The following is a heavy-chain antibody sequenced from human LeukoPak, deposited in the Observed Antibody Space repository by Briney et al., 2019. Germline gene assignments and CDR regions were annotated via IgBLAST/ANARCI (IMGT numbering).Heavy chain of an antibody. CDR3: ARGRYAYGWNDS. V-gene: IGHV4-31*03. D-gene: IGHD3-16*01. J-gene: IGHJ5*01. CDR1: GGSIGTSQYY. CDR2: ISDSGST. Sequence: SETLSLTCTVSGGSIGTSQYYWNWIRHHPGKGLEWIGFISDSGSTLYNPSLKSRVTISSYTSKTQFSLKLTSVTAADTAVYYCARGRYAYGWNDSWGQGTLVTVSS.